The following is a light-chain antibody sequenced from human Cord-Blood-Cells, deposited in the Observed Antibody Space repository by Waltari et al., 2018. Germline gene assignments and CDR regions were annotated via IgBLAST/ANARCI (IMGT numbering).Light chain of an antibody. CDR3: AAWDDSLNGWV. Sequence: QSVLTQPPSASGTPGQRVTISCSGSSSNIGSNTVNWYQQPPGTAPKLLIYSNNQRPSGVPVRFSGSKSGTSASLAISGLQSEDEADYYCAAWDDSLNGWVFGGGTKLTVL. J-gene: IGLJ3*02. V-gene: IGLV1-44*01. CDR1: SSNIGSNT. CDR2: SNN.